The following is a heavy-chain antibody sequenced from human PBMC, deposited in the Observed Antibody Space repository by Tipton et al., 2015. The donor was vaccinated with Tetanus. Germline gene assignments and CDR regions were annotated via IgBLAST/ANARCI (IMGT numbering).Heavy chain of an antibody. CDR2: IFHSGST. CDR3: ARRSYCRSSRGFDSFDL. V-gene: IGHV4-59*01. J-gene: IGHJ3*01. D-gene: IGHD2-15*01. CDR1: GGSITKDY. Sequence: TLSLTCNVSGGSITKDYWSWIRQPPGKGLEWIAYIFHSGSTNYSPSLKSRVAISMDTSKNQISLKLSSVTAADTAVYYCARRSYCRSSRGFDSFDLWGQGTMVTVSS.